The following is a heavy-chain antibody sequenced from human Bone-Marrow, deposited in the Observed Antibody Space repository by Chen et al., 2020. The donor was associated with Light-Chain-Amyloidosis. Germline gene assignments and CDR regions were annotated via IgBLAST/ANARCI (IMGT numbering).Heavy chain of an antibody. CDR3: ARRRDGYNFDY. J-gene: IGHJ4*02. V-gene: IGHV5-51*01. CDR2: IYPDDSDA. D-gene: IGHD5-12*01. Sequence: EVQLEQSGPEVKKPGESLKISCKGSGYTFPNYWIGWVRQMPGKGLEWMGVIYPDDSDARYSPSFEGQVTIXADKSXXXXXXXWXXXXASDTAMYYCARRRDGYNFDYWGQGTLVTVSS. CDR1: GYTFPNYW.